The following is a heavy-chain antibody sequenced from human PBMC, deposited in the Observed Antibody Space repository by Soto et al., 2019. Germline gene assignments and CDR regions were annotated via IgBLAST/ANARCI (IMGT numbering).Heavy chain of an antibody. CDR2: IYHSGST. CDR3: ARVVNTMVRGVNHYFDY. D-gene: IGHD3-10*01. J-gene: IGHJ4*02. CDR1: GGSISSGGYS. Sequence: SETLSLTCAVSGGSISSGGYSWSWIRQPPGKGLEWIGYIYHSGSTYYNPSLKSRVTISVDRSKNQFSLKLSSVTAADTAVYYCARVVNTMVRGVNHYFDYWGQGTLVTVSS. V-gene: IGHV4-30-2*01.